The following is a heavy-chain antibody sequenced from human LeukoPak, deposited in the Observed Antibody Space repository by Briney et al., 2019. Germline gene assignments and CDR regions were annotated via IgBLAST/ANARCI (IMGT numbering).Heavy chain of an antibody. V-gene: IGHV3-30*04. D-gene: IGHD3-9*01. J-gene: IGHJ4*02. CDR2: ISYDGSNK. CDR3: AKLHYDILTGYYNMGDY. CDR1: GFTFSSYA. Sequence: GGSLRLSCAASGFTFSSYAMHWVRQAPGKGLEWVAVISYDGSNKYYADSVRGRFTISRDNSQNTLFLQMNSLRADDTAVYYCAKLHYDILTGYYNMGDYWGQGTLVTVSS.